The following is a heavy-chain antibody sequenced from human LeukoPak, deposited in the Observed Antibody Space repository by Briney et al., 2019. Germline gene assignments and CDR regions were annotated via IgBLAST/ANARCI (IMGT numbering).Heavy chain of an antibody. CDR3: AKDRHAPGRYCSSTTCFPFDS. Sequence: PGGSLRLSCAASGFTFSSYDMSWVRQAPGKGLEWVSAISGSGGSTYYADSVKGRFTISRDNSKSTLYLQMNGLRAEDTAVYYCAKDRHAPGRYCSSTTCFPFDSWGQGTLVTVSS. CDR2: ISGSGGST. V-gene: IGHV3-23*01. CDR1: GFTFSSYD. J-gene: IGHJ5*01. D-gene: IGHD2-2*01.